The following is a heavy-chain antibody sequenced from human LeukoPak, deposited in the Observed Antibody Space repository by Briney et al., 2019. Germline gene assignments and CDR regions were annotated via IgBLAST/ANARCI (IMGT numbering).Heavy chain of an antibody. Sequence: GGSLRLSCAASGFTFSSYEMNWVRQAPGKGLEWVSSISSSSSYIYYADSVKGRFTISRDNAKNSLYLQMSSLRAEDTAVYYCARDYTLGIISYWGKGTLVTVSS. J-gene: IGHJ4*02. CDR3: ARDYTLGIISY. V-gene: IGHV3-21*01. CDR2: ISSSSSYI. CDR1: GFTFSSYE. D-gene: IGHD7-27*01.